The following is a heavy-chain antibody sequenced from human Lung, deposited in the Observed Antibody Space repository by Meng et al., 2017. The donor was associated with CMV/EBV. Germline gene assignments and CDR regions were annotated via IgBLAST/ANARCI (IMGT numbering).Heavy chain of an antibody. Sequence: ASVKVSCKVSGYTLSELSMHWVRQAPGKGPEWMGGFDPDDGEAIYAQKFQGRVTMTEDTSTDTAYMELSSLRSDDTAVYYCAKVPRFYSYYGLDVWGQGTTVTVSS. V-gene: IGHV1-24*01. CDR1: GYTLSELS. D-gene: IGHD3-10*01. J-gene: IGHJ6*02. CDR2: FDPDDGEA. CDR3: AKVPRFYSYYGLDV.